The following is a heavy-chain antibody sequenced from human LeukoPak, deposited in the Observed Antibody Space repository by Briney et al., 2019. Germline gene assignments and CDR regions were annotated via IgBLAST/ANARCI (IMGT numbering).Heavy chain of an antibody. Sequence: GASVKVSCKASGYTFTSYGISWVRQAPGQGLEWMGWISAYNGNTNYAQKFQGRVTITADKSTSTAYMELSSLRSEDTAVYYCARSTKYSSSYYYYGMDVWGQGTTVTVSS. CDR1: GYTFTSYG. CDR3: ARSTKYSSSYYYYGMDV. CDR2: ISAYNGNT. V-gene: IGHV1-18*04. J-gene: IGHJ6*02. D-gene: IGHD6-6*01.